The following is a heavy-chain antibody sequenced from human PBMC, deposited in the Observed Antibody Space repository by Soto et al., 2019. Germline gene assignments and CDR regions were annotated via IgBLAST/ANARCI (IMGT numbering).Heavy chain of an antibody. CDR2: INPSGGST. V-gene: IGHV1-46*03. J-gene: IGHJ4*02. CDR1: GYTFTSYY. Sequence: GASVKVSCKASGYTFTSYYMHWVRQAPGQGLEWMGIINPSGGSTSYAQKFQGRVTMTRDTSTSTVYMELSSLRSEDTAVYYCARVGRNSGSSWPSFVDYWGQGTLVTVSS. D-gene: IGHD6-13*01. CDR3: ARVGRNSGSSWPSFVDY.